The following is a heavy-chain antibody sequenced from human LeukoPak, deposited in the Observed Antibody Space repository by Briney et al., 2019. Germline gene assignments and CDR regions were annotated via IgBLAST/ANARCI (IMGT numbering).Heavy chain of an antibody. J-gene: IGHJ4*02. CDR2: ISDGGGRT. D-gene: IGHD6-13*01. Sequence: GGSLRLSCGASGFTFRTYARSWVRQAPGKGLEWVSGISDGGGRTFYAESVRGRFTVSRDNSKTTLYLRMNSLRAEDTAIYYCTKNQILDDTGSWYTYWGQGTLVTVSS. CDR1: GFTFRTYA. CDR3: TKNQILDDTGSWYTY. V-gene: IGHV3-23*01.